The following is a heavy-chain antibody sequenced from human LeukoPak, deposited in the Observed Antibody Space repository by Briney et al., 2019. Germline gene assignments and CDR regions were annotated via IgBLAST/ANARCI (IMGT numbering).Heavy chain of an antibody. Sequence: ASVKVSCKASGYTFTGYYMHWVRQAPGQGLEWMGWINPNSGGTNYAQKFQGWVTMTRDTSISTAYMELSRLRSDDTAVYYCARASGGGSHDYWFDPWGQGTLVTVSS. J-gene: IGHJ5*02. CDR2: INPNSGGT. D-gene: IGHD1-26*01. CDR3: ARASGGGSHDYWFDP. V-gene: IGHV1-2*04. CDR1: GYTFTGYY.